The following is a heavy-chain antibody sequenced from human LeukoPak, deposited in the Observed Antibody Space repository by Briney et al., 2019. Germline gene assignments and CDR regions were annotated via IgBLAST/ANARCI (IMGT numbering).Heavy chain of an antibody. CDR1: GFTFSSYA. D-gene: IGHD3-10*01. V-gene: IGHV3-23*01. CDR2: ISGSGGST. CDR3: AEVPYRGFGELYIDY. Sequence: GGSLRLSCAASGFTFSSYAMSWVRQAPGKGLEWVTAISGSGGSTYYADSVKGRFTISREDSKNTLYLQMNSLRAEDMAVYYCAEVPYRGFGELYIDYWGQGTLVTVSS. J-gene: IGHJ4*02.